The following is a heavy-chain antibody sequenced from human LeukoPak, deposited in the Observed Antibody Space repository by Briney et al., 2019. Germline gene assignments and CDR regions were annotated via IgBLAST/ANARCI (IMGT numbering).Heavy chain of an antibody. Sequence: ASVKVSCKASGYTFTSYDINWVRQATGQGLEWMGWMNPNSGNTGYAQKFQGRVTMTRNTSISTAYMELSSLRSEDTAVYYCARDYALRLYYYDSSGYPIGLDYWGQGTLVTVSS. CDR1: GYTFTSYD. J-gene: IGHJ4*02. CDR3: ARDYALRLYYYDSSGYPIGLDY. CDR2: MNPNSGNT. D-gene: IGHD3-22*01. V-gene: IGHV1-8*01.